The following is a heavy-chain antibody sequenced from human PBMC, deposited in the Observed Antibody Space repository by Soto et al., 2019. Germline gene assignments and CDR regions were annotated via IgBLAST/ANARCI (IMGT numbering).Heavy chain of an antibody. CDR3: ARGLGYYESSGYFDY. V-gene: IGHV3-11*01. CDR1: GFTFNDYY. D-gene: IGHD3-22*01. CDR2: IGSSDNII. J-gene: IGHJ4*02. Sequence: PGWSLRLSCAASGFTFNDYYMSWIRQAPGKGLEWVSYIGSSDNIIYYADSVKGRFTISRDNAKNSLYLQMNSLRAEDTAVYYCARGLGYYESSGYFDYWGQGTLVTVSS.